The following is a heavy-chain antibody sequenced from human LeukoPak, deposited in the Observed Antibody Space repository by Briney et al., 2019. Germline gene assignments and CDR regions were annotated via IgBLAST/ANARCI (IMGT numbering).Heavy chain of an antibody. Sequence: PGGFLRLSCAASGFTFSSYWMNWVRQAPGKGLEWVASINQDGSENYYVDSVKGRFTISRDNAKNSLYLQMNSLRAEDTAVYYCAKVEVIAAAWDAFDIWGQGTMVTVSS. V-gene: IGHV3-7*03. D-gene: IGHD6-13*01. CDR1: GFTFSSYW. CDR2: INQDGSEN. CDR3: AKVEVIAAAWDAFDI. J-gene: IGHJ3*02.